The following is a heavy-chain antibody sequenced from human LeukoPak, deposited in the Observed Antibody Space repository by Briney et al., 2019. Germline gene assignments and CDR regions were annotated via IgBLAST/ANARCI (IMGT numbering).Heavy chain of an antibody. D-gene: IGHD6-13*01. J-gene: IGHJ4*02. Sequence: GASVKVPCKASGGTFSSYAISWVRQAPGQGLEWMGGIIPIFGTANYAQKFQGRVTITADKSTSTAYMELSSLRSEDTAVYYCARAKQQPYPSFDYWGQGTLVTVSS. V-gene: IGHV1-69*06. CDR1: GGTFSSYA. CDR2: IIPIFGTA. CDR3: ARAKQQPYPSFDY.